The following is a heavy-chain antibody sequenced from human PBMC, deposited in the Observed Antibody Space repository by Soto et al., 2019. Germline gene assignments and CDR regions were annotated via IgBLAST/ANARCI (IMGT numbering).Heavy chain of an antibody. CDR2: TYYRSKWYN. J-gene: IGHJ3*02. V-gene: IGHV6-1*01. D-gene: IGHD6-13*01. Sequence: SQTLSLTCAISGDSVSSNSAAWNWIRQSPSRGLEWLGRTYYRSKWYNDYAVSVKSRITINPDTSKNQFSLQLNSVTPEDTAVSYCAIGGIAAAVSHDAFDIWGQGTMVTVSS. CDR3: AIGGIAAAVSHDAFDI. CDR1: GDSVSSNSAA.